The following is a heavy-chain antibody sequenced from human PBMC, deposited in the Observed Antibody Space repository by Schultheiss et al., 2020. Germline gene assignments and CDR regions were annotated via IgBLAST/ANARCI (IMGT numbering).Heavy chain of an antibody. Sequence: SETLPLTCAVSGGSISSGGYYWSWISQHPGKGLEWIGYIYYTGNTNYNPSLKSRLTISMDTSKNQFSLKLTSVTAADTAMYYCARLGTFYRGLDDYWGQGTLVTVSS. CDR2: IYYTGNT. CDR3: ARLGTFYRGLDDY. V-gene: IGHV4-61*08. D-gene: IGHD2/OR15-2a*01. J-gene: IGHJ4*02. CDR1: GGSISSGGYY.